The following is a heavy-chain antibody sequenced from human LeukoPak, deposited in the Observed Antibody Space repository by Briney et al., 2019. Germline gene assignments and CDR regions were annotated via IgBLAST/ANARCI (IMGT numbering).Heavy chain of an antibody. D-gene: IGHD4-17*01. V-gene: IGHV1-2*02. CDR1: GYTFTGYY. CDR3: ARGLDYGDYSLNY. Sequence: ASVKVSCKASGYTFTGYYMHWVRQAPGQGLEWMGWINPNSGGTNYAQKFRGRVTMTRDTSISTAYMELSRLRSDDTAVYYCARGLDYGDYSLNYWGQGTLVTVSS. J-gene: IGHJ4*02. CDR2: INPNSGGT.